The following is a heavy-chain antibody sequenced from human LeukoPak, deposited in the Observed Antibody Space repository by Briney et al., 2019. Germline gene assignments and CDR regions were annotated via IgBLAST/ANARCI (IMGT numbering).Heavy chain of an antibody. V-gene: IGHV6-1*01. J-gene: IGHJ6*02. Sequence: SQTLSLTCAISGDIVSSNSAAWNWIRQSLSRGLEWLGRTYYRSKWYNDYAISLKSRVTINADTSKNQFSLQLNSVTPEDTAVYYCVWGFYYTGMDVWGQGTTVTVSS. CDR1: GDIVSSNSAA. CDR3: VWGFYYTGMDV. CDR2: TYYRSKWYN. D-gene: IGHD3-16*01.